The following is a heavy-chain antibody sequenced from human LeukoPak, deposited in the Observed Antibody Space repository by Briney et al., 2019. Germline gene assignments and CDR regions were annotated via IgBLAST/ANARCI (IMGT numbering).Heavy chain of an antibody. V-gene: IGHV4-59*01. D-gene: IGHD3-22*01. CDR2: ISYSGNT. Sequence: SETLSLTCTVSGGSISGFCWSWIRQPPGKGLEWIGYISYSGNTNYIPSLKSRVTISVDTSKNQFSLKLNSVTAADTAVYYCARGERQTSGYYYYFDYWGQGTLVPVSS. CDR1: GGSISGFC. J-gene: IGHJ4*02. CDR3: ARGERQTSGYYYYFDY.